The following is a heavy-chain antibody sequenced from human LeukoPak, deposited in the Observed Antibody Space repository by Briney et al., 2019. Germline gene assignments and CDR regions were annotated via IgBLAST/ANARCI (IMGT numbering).Heavy chain of an antibody. J-gene: IGHJ4*02. Sequence: PGGSLRLSCAASGFTFSSYWMHWVRQAPGKGLVWVSRINSDGSSTSYADSVKGRFTISRDNAKNTLYLRMNSLRAEDTAVYYCARVSENYYDSSGYYYGWGQGTLVTVSS. D-gene: IGHD3-22*01. CDR1: GFTFSSYW. CDR2: INSDGSST. V-gene: IGHV3-74*01. CDR3: ARVSENYYDSSGYYYG.